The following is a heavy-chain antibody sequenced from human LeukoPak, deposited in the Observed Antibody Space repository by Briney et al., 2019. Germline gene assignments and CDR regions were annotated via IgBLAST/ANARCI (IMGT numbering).Heavy chain of an antibody. V-gene: IGHV4-59*01. D-gene: IGHD2-15*01. CDR3: AGERRGGYRFDF. J-gene: IGHJ4*02. Sequence: PSETLXXXXXVXXGAINSYVXSWVRQPPGKGXDWIVYIYSGGSTTYHPSLKIRITISVDTSKNQFSLKLNSLTAADTAVYYCAGERRGGYRFDFWGQGALVTVSS. CDR1: XGAINSYV. CDR2: IYSGGST.